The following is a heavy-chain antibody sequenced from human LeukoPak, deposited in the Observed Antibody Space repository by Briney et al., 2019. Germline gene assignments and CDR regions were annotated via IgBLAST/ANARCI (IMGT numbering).Heavy chain of an antibody. CDR3: AKVSMIVVVPYYYFDY. V-gene: IGHV3-23*01. Sequence: GGSLRLSCAASGFTFSSYAVSWVRQAPGKGLEWVSAISGSGGSTYYADSVKGRFTISRDNSKNTLYLQMNSLRAEDTAVYYCAKVSMIVVVPYYYFDYWGQGTLVTVSS. CDR1: GFTFSSYA. CDR2: ISGSGGST. J-gene: IGHJ4*02. D-gene: IGHD3-22*01.